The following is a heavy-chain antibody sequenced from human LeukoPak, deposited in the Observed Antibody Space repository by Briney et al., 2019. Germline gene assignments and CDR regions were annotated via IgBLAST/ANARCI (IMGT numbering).Heavy chain of an antibody. CDR1: GFTFSTYW. J-gene: IGHJ6*03. Sequence: PGGSLSLSCAASGFTFSTYWMSWVRQAPGKGLEWVATVKQDGSEKYYVDSVKGRFTISRDNAKNSLYLQMNSLRVEDTAVYYCARVGGSSSRYSYMDVWGRGTTVTVSS. V-gene: IGHV3-7*01. CDR3: ARVGGSSSRYSYMDV. CDR2: VKQDGSEK. D-gene: IGHD6-6*01.